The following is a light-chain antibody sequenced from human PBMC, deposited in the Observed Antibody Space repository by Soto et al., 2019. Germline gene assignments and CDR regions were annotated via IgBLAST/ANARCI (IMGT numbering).Light chain of an antibody. CDR2: GAS. V-gene: IGKV3-20*01. J-gene: IGKJ5*01. CDR3: QQYVISVT. CDR1: QSVSSSY. Sequence: EILLTQSPGTLSLSPGERATLSCRASQSVSSSYLAWYQQKPGQAPRLLIYGASSRATGIPERFSGSGSGTDFTLTISRLEPQDSAMYYCQQYVISVTFGQGTRLEI.